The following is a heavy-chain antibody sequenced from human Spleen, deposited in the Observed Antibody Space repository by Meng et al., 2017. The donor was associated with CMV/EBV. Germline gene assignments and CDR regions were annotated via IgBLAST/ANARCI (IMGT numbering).Heavy chain of an antibody. J-gene: IGHJ3*02. CDR2: RRNDGSNK. CDR1: GFTFSSYG. Sequence: GGSLRLSCAASGFTFSSYGMHWVRQAPGKGLEWVAFRRNDGSNKYYADSVKGRFTISRDNSKNTLYLQMNSLRAEDTAVYYCAKDKHDFWLSDAFDIWGQGTMVTVSS. CDR3: AKDKHDFWLSDAFDI. V-gene: IGHV3-30*02. D-gene: IGHD3-3*01.